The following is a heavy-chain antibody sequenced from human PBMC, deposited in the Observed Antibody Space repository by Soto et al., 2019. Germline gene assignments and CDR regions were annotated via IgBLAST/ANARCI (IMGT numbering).Heavy chain of an antibody. D-gene: IGHD3-3*01. CDR2: INHSGST. J-gene: IGHJ6*02. CDR1: GGSFSGYY. V-gene: IGHV4-34*01. Sequence: PLETLSLTCAVYGGSFSGYYWSWIRQPPGKGLEWIGEINHSGSTNYNPSLKSRVTISVDTSKNQFSLKLSSVTAADTAVYYCARRQYYDFWSGYRTPYYYYGMDVWGQGTTVTVSS. CDR3: ARRQYYDFWSGYRTPYYYYGMDV.